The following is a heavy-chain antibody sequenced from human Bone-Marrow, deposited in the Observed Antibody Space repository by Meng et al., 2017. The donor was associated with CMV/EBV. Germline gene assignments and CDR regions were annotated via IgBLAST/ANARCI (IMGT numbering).Heavy chain of an antibody. CDR1: FA. CDR2: IIPIFGTA. V-gene: IGHV1-69*05. D-gene: IGHD3-10*01. CDR3: AREGRGITMVRGVIIGNWFDP. J-gene: IGHJ5*02. Sequence: FALGWVRQAPGQGLEWLGGIIPIFGTANYAQKFQGRVTITTDESTSTAYRELSSLRSEDTAVYYCAREGRGITMVRGVIIGNWFDPWGQGTLVTVSS.